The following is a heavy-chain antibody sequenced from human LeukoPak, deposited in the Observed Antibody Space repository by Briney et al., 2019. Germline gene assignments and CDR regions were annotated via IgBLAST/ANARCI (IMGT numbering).Heavy chain of an antibody. CDR1: GGSFSGYY. Sequence: SGTLSLTCAVYGGSFSGYYWSWIRQPPGKGLEWIGQIHYSGRPDYNPSLRSRVTISVDTSKNQLSLKVTSVTGADTAVYYCARFGVDYDMDVWGQGTTVTVSS. V-gene: IGHV4-59*01. CDR2: IHYSGRP. CDR3: ARFGVDYDMDV. J-gene: IGHJ6*02. D-gene: IGHD3-16*01.